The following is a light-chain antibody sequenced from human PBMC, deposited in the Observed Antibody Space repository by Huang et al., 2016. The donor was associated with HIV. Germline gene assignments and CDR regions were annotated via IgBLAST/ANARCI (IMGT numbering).Light chain of an antibody. V-gene: IGKV1-33*01. J-gene: IGKJ2*01. CDR1: PAIRNY. CDR3: QQYDNVPYT. CDR2: ESS. Sequence: DIQMTQSPSSLSASVGDRVTITCQASPAIRNYLNWYQQKPGKAPKRMIYESSNLETGGPSRFSGSGSGTDFTLTISSLQPEDIATYYCQQYDNVPYTFGQGTKLEIK.